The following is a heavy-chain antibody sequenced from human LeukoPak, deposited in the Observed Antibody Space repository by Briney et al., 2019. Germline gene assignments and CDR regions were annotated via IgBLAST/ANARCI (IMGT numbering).Heavy chain of an antibody. J-gene: IGHJ4*02. D-gene: IGHD3-10*01. Sequence: GGSLRLSCVGSGFIFSTYWMTWVRQAPGKGLEWVANINQDGSVTYYADSVKGRFAILRDNAKNSVHLQMNSLRVEDTAVYYCARAYAASGSYWGQGTLVTVSS. CDR3: ARAYAASGSY. V-gene: IGHV3-7*01. CDR2: INQDGSVT. CDR1: GFIFSTYW.